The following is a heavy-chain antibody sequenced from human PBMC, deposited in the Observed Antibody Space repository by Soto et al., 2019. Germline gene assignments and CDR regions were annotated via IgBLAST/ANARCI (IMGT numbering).Heavy chain of an antibody. Sequence: QVQLVQSGGEVKRPGASVKVSCTTSGYTFSNYGITWVRQAPGQPLEWLGGISLYSDGTNYAQKFQGRVSMTTDTSTTTTYMELRSLRADDTAVYYCARVVPGAAAWFGPWGQGTLVTVSS. V-gene: IGHV1-18*01. CDR3: ARVVPGAAAWFGP. CDR1: GYTFSNYG. D-gene: IGHD2-2*01. J-gene: IGHJ5*02. CDR2: ISLYSDGT.